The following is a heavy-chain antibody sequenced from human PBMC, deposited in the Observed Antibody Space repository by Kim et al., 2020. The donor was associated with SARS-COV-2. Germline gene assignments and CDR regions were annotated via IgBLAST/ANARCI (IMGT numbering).Heavy chain of an antibody. Sequence: GGSLRLSCAASGFTFSSYGMHWVRQAPGKGLEWVAVISYDGSNKYYADSVKGRFTISRDNSKNTLYLQMNSLRAEDTAVYYCARDSVVVVAATTRALDY. CDR2: ISYDGSNK. CDR3: ARDSVVVVAATTRALDY. D-gene: IGHD2-15*01. CDR1: GFTFSSYG. J-gene: IGHJ4*01. V-gene: IGHV3-33*05.